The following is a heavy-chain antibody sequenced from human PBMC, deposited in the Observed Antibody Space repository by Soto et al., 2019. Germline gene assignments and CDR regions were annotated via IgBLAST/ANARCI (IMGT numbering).Heavy chain of an antibody. Sequence: QVQLVESGGGVVQPGRSLRLSCAASGFTFSSYGMHWVRQAPGKGLEWVAVIWYDGSNKYYAESVKGRFTISRDNSKNTLYLQMNSLRAEDTAVYYCARSSYYDSSGTSGAGAFDIWGQGTMVTVSS. J-gene: IGHJ3*02. CDR1: GFTFSSYG. V-gene: IGHV3-33*01. D-gene: IGHD3-22*01. CDR2: IWYDGSNK. CDR3: ARSSYYDSSGTSGAGAFDI.